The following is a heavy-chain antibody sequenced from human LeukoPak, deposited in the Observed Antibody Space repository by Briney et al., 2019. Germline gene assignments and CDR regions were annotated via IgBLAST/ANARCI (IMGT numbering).Heavy chain of an antibody. Sequence: SSETLSLTCTVSGGSISSYYWSWIRQPPGKGLEWIGYIYYSGSTNYNPSLKSRVTISVDTSKNQFSLKLSSMTAADTAVYYCARQVAATGNDYWGQGTLVTVSS. CDR3: ARQVAATGNDY. V-gene: IGHV4-59*08. CDR1: GGSISSYY. J-gene: IGHJ4*02. CDR2: IYYSGST. D-gene: IGHD6-25*01.